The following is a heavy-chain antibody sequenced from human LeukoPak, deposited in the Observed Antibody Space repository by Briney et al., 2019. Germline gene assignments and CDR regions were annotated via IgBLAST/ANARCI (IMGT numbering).Heavy chain of an antibody. Sequence: ASVKVSCKASGGTFSSYAISWVRQAPGQGLEWMGGIIPIFGTANYAQKFQGRVTITADKSTSTAYMELGSLRSEDTAVYYCARDRGDYDYVWGSYRYTARFDYWGQGTLVTVSS. D-gene: IGHD3-16*02. V-gene: IGHV1-69*06. CDR2: IIPIFGTA. CDR1: GGTFSSYA. CDR3: ARDRGDYDYVWGSYRYTARFDY. J-gene: IGHJ4*02.